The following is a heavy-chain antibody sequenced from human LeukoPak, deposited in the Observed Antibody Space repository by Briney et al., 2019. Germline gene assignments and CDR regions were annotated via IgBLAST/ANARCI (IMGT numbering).Heavy chain of an antibody. D-gene: IGHD3-22*01. CDR3: ARLGYDSSGYYSNDAFDI. CDR2: IYYSGST. V-gene: IGHV4-39*01. Sequence: SETLSLTCTVSGGSISSSSYYWGWIRQPPGKGLEWIGSIYYSGSTYYHPSLKSRVTISVDTSKNQFSLKLSSVTAADTAVYYCARLGYDSSGYYSNDAFDIWGQGTMVTVSS. CDR1: GGSISSSSYY. J-gene: IGHJ3*02.